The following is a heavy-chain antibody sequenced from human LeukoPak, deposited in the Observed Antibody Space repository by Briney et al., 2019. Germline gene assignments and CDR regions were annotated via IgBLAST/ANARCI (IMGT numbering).Heavy chain of an antibody. J-gene: IGHJ4*02. CDR3: LLQMTYGELSDPDF. D-gene: IGHD3-16*02. CDR1: GFTLSSLA. Sequence: NPGGSLRLSCAASGFTLSSLAMHWVRQAPGKGLEWVSSSGTRSGTKYYADSVMGRFTISRDSAMNSVSLQINSLRAEDTAVYYCLLQMTYGELSDPDFRGQGTLVTVSS. V-gene: IGHV3-21*01. CDR2: SGTRSGTK.